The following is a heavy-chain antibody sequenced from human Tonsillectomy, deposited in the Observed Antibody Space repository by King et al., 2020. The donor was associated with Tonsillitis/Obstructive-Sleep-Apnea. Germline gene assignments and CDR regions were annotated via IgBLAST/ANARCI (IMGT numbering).Heavy chain of an antibody. CDR1: GGSFSGYY. CDR2: INHSGST. V-gene: IGHV4-34*01. D-gene: IGHD6-19*01. J-gene: IGHJ4*02. CDR3: ARIGSGWYGAVGY. Sequence: VQLQQWGAGRLKPSETLSLTCAVYGGSFSGYYWSWIRQPPGKGLEWIWEINHSGSTNYNPSLKSRVTISVDTSKNQFSLKLGSGTAAVTAVYYCARIGSGWYGAVGYWGQGTLVTVSS.